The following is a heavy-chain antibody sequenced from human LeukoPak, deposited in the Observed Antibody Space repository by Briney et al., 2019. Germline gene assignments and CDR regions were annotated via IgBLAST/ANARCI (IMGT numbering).Heavy chain of an antibody. CDR3: ARGGTAARPDYFDL. CDR1: GFTISSYW. J-gene: IGHJ4*02. Sequence: TGGSLRPSCTASGFTISSYWMHWVRQAPGKGLVWVSRINSDGSTTSYTDSVKGRFSISRDNAKNTLYLQMNSLRTEDTAVYYCARGGTAARPDYFDLWGQGTLVTVSS. CDR2: INSDGSTT. V-gene: IGHV3-74*01. D-gene: IGHD6-6*01.